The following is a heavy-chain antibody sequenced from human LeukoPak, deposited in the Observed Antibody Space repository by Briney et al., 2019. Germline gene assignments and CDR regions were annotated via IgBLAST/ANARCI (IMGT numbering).Heavy chain of an antibody. Sequence: TSETLSLTCTVSGGSISSSSYSWGWIRQPPGKGLEWIGSIYYSGSTYYNPSLKSRVTISVDTSKNQFSLKLSSVTAADTAVYYCARLLLVYGPYYFDYWGQGTLVTVSS. D-gene: IGHD1-20*01. J-gene: IGHJ4*02. CDR1: GGSISSSSYS. CDR3: ARLLLVYGPYYFDY. V-gene: IGHV4-39*01. CDR2: IYYSGST.